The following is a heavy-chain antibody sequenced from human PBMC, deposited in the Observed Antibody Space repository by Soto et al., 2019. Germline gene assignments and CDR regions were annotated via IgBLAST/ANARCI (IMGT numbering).Heavy chain of an antibody. CDR2: IYYSGST. CDR1: GGSISSYY. V-gene: IGHV4-59*08. D-gene: IGHD1-7*01. CDR3: ARHVNLPLAGTGFAS. Sequence: PSETLSLTCTVSGGSISSYYWSWIRQPPGKGLEWIGYIYYSGSTNYNPSLKSRVTISIDTSKDQFSLKLSSVTATDTAVYYCARHVNLPLAGTGFASWGRGTLVTVSS. J-gene: IGHJ4*02.